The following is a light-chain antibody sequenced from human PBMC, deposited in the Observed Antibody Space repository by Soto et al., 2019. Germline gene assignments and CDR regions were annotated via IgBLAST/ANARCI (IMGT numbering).Light chain of an antibody. V-gene: IGLV2-11*01. J-gene: IGLJ1*01. CDR1: TSDIGAYDY. Sequence: QSALIQPPSVSGSPGQSVTISCTGTTSDIGAYDYVSCFQHHPGTVPKPLIYSVNSRPSGVPDRFSDSKSGNPASMTISGLQPGDGAEYFCFAYTSSATSVLGTGTKLTVL. CDR2: SVN. CDR3: FAYTSSATSV.